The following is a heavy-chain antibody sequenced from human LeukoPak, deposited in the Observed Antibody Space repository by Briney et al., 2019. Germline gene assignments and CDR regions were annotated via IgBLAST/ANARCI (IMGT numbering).Heavy chain of an antibody. CDR1: GFLFNSYS. D-gene: IGHD1-1*01. J-gene: IGHJ5*02. V-gene: IGHV3-21*01. CDR3: SRVAQSGPTGWFDP. Sequence: GGSLRLSCAASGFLFNSYSMNWVRQAPGKGLEWVSSISSTGSYIYHADSVKGRFTISRDNPGNVVYLQMDSLRAEDTAVYYCSRVAQSGPTGWFDPWGQGTLVTVSS. CDR2: ISSTGSYI.